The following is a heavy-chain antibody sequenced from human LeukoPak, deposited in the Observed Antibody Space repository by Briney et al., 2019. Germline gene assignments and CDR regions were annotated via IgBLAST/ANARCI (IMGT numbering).Heavy chain of an antibody. J-gene: IGHJ4*02. D-gene: IGHD3-3*01. Sequence: SETLSLTCTVSGGSISSSSDYWGWIRQAPGKGLEWIGSIYYHENTYYNSSLKSRVTISVDTSKNQFSLKLSSVTAADTAVYYCARGRDDFWSGYYTLFDYWGQGTLVTVSS. CDR2: IYYHENT. CDR3: ARGRDDFWSGYYTLFDY. CDR1: GGSISSSSDY. V-gene: IGHV4-39*07.